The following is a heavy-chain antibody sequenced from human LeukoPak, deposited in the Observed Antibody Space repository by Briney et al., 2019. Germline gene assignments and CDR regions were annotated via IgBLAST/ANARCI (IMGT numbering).Heavy chain of an antibody. CDR1: GYSFTSYW. J-gene: IGHJ6*03. Sequence: GESLKISCKGSGYSFTSYWNGWGRQIPGKGLEWMGIIYPGDSDPRYSPSFQGQVTISADKSISTAYLQWRSLKASDTAMYYCARRGSGQPPGYYYYMDVWGKGTTVTVSS. V-gene: IGHV5-51*01. D-gene: IGHD3-3*01. CDR2: IYPGDSDP. CDR3: ARRGSGQPPGYYYYMDV.